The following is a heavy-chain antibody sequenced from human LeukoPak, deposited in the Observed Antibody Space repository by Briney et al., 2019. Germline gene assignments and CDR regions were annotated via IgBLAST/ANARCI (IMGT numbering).Heavy chain of an antibody. V-gene: IGHV3-20*01. CDR3: ARGLPGDYFPPGDAFDI. D-gene: IGHD4-17*01. CDR2: INWNGGST. CDR1: GFTFDDYG. J-gene: IGHJ3*02. Sequence: GGSLRLSCAASGFTFDDYGMSWVRQAPGKGLEWVSGINWNGGSTGYADSVKGRFTISRDNAKNSLYLQMNSLRAEDTALYHCARGLPGDYFPPGDAFDIWGQGTMVTVSS.